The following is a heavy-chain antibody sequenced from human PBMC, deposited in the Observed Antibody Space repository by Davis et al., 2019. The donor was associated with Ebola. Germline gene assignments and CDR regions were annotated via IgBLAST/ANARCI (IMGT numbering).Heavy chain of an antibody. V-gene: IGHV3-49*04. CDR1: GFTFGDYA. CDR2: IRSKAYGGTT. CDR3: TRDARPAAILNFDY. D-gene: IGHD2-2*01. Sequence: GESLKISCTASGFTFGDYAMSWVRQAPCKGLEWVGFIRSKAYGGTTEYAASVKGRFTISRDDSKSIAYLQMNSLKTEDTAVYYCTRDARPAAILNFDYWGQGTLVTVSS. J-gene: IGHJ4*02.